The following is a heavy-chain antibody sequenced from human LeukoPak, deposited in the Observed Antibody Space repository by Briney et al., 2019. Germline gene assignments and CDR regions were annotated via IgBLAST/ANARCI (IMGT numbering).Heavy chain of an antibody. CDR1: GYTFTGYY. D-gene: IGHD5-12*01. CDR2: IIPILGIA. Sequence: GASVKVSCKASGYTFTGYYMHWVRQAPGQGLEWMGRIIPILGIANYAQKFQGRVTITADKSTSTAYMELSSLRSEDTAVYYCARFPTRLAKVSGYTGGMDVWGQGTTVTVSS. V-gene: IGHV1-69*02. J-gene: IGHJ6*02. CDR3: ARFPTRLAKVSGYTGGMDV.